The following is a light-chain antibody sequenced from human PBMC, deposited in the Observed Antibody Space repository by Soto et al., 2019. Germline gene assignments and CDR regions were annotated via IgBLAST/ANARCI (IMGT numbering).Light chain of an antibody. J-gene: IGKJ4*01. CDR3: QQRSNWPPQLT. Sequence: EIVLTQSPATLSLSPGERATLSCRASQSVSSYLSWYQQKPGHAPRLLIYDASNRATGIPARFSGSGSGTGFTLTISSLELEDFAVYYCQQRSNWPPQLTFGEGTKVEIK. CDR1: QSVSSY. V-gene: IGKV3-11*01. CDR2: DAS.